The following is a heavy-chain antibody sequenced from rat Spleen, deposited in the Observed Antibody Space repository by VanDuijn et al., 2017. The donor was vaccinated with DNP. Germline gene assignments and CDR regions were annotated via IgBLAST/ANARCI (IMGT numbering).Heavy chain of an antibody. CDR1: GFSLPSYN. J-gene: IGHJ2*01. CDR2: IWKHGAT. Sequence: QVQLKESGPGLVQPSQTLSLTCTVAGFSLPSYNVHWVRQPPGKGLEGMGVIWKHGATRYNSALKSRLSFSKATSKSQVFLEVNSLQTEDTATYYCARDGQWDYLDYWGQGVMVTVSS. D-gene: IGHD1-1*01. CDR3: ARDGQWDYLDY. V-gene: IGHV2-41*01.